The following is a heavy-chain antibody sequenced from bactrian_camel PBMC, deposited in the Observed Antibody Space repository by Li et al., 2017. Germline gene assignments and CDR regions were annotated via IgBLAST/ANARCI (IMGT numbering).Heavy chain of an antibody. CDR3: AARRRRAVRDTCRLDEGEYTF. V-gene: IGHV3S60*01. CDR1: EYIWRDIC. CDR2: LTVHDGRT. J-gene: IGHJ4*01. Sequence: HVQLVESGGGSVQAGGSLRLSCVASEYIWRDICSVSWHRQAPGKERELVSSLTVHDGRTYYSEHVKGRFTISQDGGKWLVYLQMDNLKPEDTAMYYCAARRRRAVRDTCRLDEGEYTFWGQGTQVTVS. D-gene: IGHD1*01.